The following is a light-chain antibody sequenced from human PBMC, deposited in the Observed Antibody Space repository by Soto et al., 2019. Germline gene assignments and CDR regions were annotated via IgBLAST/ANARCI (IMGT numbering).Light chain of an antibody. J-gene: IGKJ2*01. CDR1: QNVSSN. CDR3: HQHTTGPRT. Sequence: EIVMTQSPATLSVSLGERATLSCRASQNVSSNLAWYQQKPGQAPRLLIYDASTRAIGIPDRFTGSGFGTEFTLTISSLQSADFAVYYCHQHTTGPRTFGQGTKLEIK. CDR2: DAS. V-gene: IGKV3-15*01.